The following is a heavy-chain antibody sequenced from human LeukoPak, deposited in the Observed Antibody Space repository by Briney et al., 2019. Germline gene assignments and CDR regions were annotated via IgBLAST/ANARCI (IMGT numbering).Heavy chain of an antibody. CDR3: RAAADLNDY. D-gene: IGHD6-13*01. Sequence: PGGSLRLSCAASGFTFSGSAMHWVRQASGKGLEWLSRIRSKADSYTTAYAASVKGRFIVSRDDSKNTAYLQMNSLKTEDTAVYYCRAAADLNDYWGQGTLVTVSS. CDR1: GFTFSGSA. V-gene: IGHV3-73*01. J-gene: IGHJ4*02. CDR2: IRSKADSYTT.